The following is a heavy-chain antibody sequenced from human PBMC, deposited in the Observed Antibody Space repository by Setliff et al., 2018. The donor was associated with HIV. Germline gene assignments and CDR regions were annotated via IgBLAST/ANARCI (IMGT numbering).Heavy chain of an antibody. D-gene: IGHD3-22*01. Sequence: GASVKVSCKASGGSFSSYGLSWVRQAPGQGLEWMGGIMPILGVTNYAQKFQGRVTITADKSTSTSYMELSSLRSEDTAVYYCVDSSDYHRGSYYYYIDVWGSGTTVTVSS. J-gene: IGHJ6*03. CDR3: VDSSDYHRGSYYYYIDV. CDR2: IMPILGVT. CDR1: GGSFSSYG. V-gene: IGHV1-69*10.